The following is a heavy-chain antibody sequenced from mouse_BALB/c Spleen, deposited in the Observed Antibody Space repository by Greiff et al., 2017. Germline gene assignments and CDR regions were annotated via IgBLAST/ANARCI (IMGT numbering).Heavy chain of an antibody. CDR2: INSNGGST. Sequence: EVKVVESGGGLVQPGGSLKLSCAASGFTFSSYGMSWVRQTPDKRLELVATINSNGGSTYYPDSVKGRFTISRDNAKNTLYLQMSSLKSEDTAMYYCARGDYYGSSYGFAYWGQGTLVTVSA. V-gene: IGHV5-6-3*01. CDR1: GFTFSSYG. D-gene: IGHD1-1*01. CDR3: ARGDYYGSSYGFAY. J-gene: IGHJ3*01.